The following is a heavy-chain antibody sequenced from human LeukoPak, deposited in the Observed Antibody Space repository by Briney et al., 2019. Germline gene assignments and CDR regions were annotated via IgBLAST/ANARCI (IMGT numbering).Heavy chain of an antibody. Sequence: GASVKVSCKASGYTFTSYGISWVRQAPGQGLEWMGRIIPTFGTANYAQKFQGRVTITTDESTSTAYMELSSLRSEDTAVYYCAREDYYDSSGYSDYWGQGTLVTVSS. CDR3: AREDYYDSSGYSDY. V-gene: IGHV1-69*05. CDR2: IIPTFGTA. CDR1: GYTFTSYG. J-gene: IGHJ4*02. D-gene: IGHD3-22*01.